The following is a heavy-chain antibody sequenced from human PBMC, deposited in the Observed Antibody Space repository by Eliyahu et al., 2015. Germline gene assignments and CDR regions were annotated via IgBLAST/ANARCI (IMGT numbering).Heavy chain of an antibody. Sequence: QVQLVESGGGVAQPGRXLRLXCAAXGFXFXXYGMHWVRQAPGKGLEWVAVISYDGSNKYYADSVKGRFTISRDNSKNTLYLQMNSLRAEDTAVYYCAKDVYQLPKRGYFDYWGQGTLVTVSS. D-gene: IGHD2-2*01. J-gene: IGHJ4*02. CDR2: ISYDGSNK. CDR1: GFXFXXYG. V-gene: IGHV3-30*18. CDR3: AKDVYQLPKRGYFDY.